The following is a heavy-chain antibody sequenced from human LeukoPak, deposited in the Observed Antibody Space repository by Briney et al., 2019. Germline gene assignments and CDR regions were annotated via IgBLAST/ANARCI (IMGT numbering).Heavy chain of an antibody. CDR1: GFTFSSYG. V-gene: IGHV3-30*02. J-gene: IGHJ4*02. D-gene: IGHD4-17*01. CDR3: AKERVRGATVTYYSDY. Sequence: GGSLRLSCAASGFTFSSYGMHWVRQAPGKGLEWVAFIRYDGSNKYYADSVKGRFTISRDNSKNTLYLQMNSLRAEDTAVYYCAKERVRGATVTYYSDYWGQGTLVTVSS. CDR2: IRYDGSNK.